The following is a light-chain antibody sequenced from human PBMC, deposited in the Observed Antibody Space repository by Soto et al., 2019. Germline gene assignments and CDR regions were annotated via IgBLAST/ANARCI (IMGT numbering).Light chain of an antibody. CDR1: SSKIGAGYE. J-gene: IGLJ1*01. CDR2: GNT. V-gene: IGLV1-40*01. CDR3: QSYDSSLSALYV. Sequence: QSVLTQPPSGSGAPGQRVTISFTGSSSKIGAGYEVNWYQHLPGAAPKLLIYGNTNRPSGVPDRFSGYKSGTSASRAITGLQAEDEADSCCQSYDSSLSALYVFGTGTKVTVL.